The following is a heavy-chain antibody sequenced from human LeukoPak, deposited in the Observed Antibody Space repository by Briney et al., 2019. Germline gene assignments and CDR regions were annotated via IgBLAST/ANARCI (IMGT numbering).Heavy chain of an antibody. V-gene: IGHV3-23*01. CDR3: AKKNGDFWSGYYPIDY. D-gene: IGHD3-3*01. CDR1: GFTFSSYA. CDR2: ISGSGGST. Sequence: SGGSLRLSCAASGFTFSSYAMSWVRQAPGKGLEWVSAISGSGGSTYYADFVKGRFTISRDNSKNTLYLQMNSLRAEDTAVYYCAKKNGDFWSGYYPIDYWGQGTLVTVSS. J-gene: IGHJ4*02.